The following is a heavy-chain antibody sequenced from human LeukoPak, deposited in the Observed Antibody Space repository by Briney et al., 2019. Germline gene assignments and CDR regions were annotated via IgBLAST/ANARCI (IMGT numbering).Heavy chain of an antibody. V-gene: IGHV3-21*01. Sequence: GGSLRLSCATSGIAFSAYFMNWVRQAPGKGLEWVASITRSSRHIYYADSVKGRFTISRDNSKNTLYLQMNSLRAEDTAVYYCARGGYYYGSGSYRYPKYNWFDPWGQGTPVTVSS. D-gene: IGHD3-10*01. CDR1: GIAFSAYF. J-gene: IGHJ5*02. CDR2: ITRSSRHI. CDR3: ARGGYYYGSGSYRYPKYNWFDP.